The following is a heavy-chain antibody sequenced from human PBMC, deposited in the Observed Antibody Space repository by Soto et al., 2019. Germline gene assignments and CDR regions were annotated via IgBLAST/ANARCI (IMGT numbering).Heavy chain of an antibody. CDR2: IIPIFGTA. D-gene: IGHD3-22*01. CDR1: GGTFSSYA. Sequence: SVKVSCKASGGTFSSYAISWVRQAPGQGLEWMGGIIPIFGTANYAQKFQGRVTITADESTSTAYMELSSLRSEDTAVYYCARSYHSNYYDSSGYFRSKLDYWGQGTLVTVSS. J-gene: IGHJ4*02. V-gene: IGHV1-69*13. CDR3: ARSYHSNYYDSSGYFRSKLDY.